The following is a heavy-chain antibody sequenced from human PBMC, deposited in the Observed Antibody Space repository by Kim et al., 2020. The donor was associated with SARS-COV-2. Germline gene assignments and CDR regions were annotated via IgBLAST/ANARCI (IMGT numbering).Heavy chain of an antibody. J-gene: IGHJ4*02. CDR2: IHHSGST. D-gene: IGHD6-13*01. CDR3: ARGRVTEAAAGFDY. V-gene: IGHV4-34*01. Sequence: SETLSLTCAVYGGSFSGYYWTWIRQPPVKGLEWIGEIHHSGSTNYNPSLKSRVTISIDTSRNQFSLNLRSVTAADTAVYYCARGRVTEAAAGFDYWGQGTLATVSS. CDR1: GGSFSGYY.